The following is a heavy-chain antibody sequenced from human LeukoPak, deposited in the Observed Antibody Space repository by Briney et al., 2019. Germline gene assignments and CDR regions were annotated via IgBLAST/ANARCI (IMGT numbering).Heavy chain of an antibody. Sequence: KPSETLSLTCTVSGGSISSSSYYWGWIRQPPGKGLEWIGSIYYSGSTYYNPSLKSRVTISVDTSKNQFSLKLSSVTAADTAVYYCARHVRGYRLLFLLDYWGQGTLVTVSS. CDR3: ARHVRGYRLLFLLDY. D-gene: IGHD2-2*01. CDR2: IYYSGST. J-gene: IGHJ4*02. V-gene: IGHV4-39*01. CDR1: GGSISSSSYY.